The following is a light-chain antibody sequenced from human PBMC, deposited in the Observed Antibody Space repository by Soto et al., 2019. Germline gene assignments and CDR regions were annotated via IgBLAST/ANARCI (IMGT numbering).Light chain of an antibody. Sequence: DIHMAQSPPTLSASAGESVTITCRASESIGSWLAWYQQKTGKAPKLLIYDASFLESGVPSRFSGGGSATHFTLTISGLQPDDSATYYCQQYSDIPTFGQGTKVDIK. V-gene: IGKV1-5*01. CDR2: DAS. CDR1: ESIGSW. CDR3: QQYSDIPT. J-gene: IGKJ1*01.